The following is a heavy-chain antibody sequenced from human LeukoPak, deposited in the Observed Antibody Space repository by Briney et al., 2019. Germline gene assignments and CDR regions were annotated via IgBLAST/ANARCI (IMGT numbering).Heavy chain of an antibody. D-gene: IGHD3-16*01. Sequence: PGGSLRLSCAASGITLSSYAMSWVRQAPGKGLEWVSAINGSGVITYYTDSVNGRFTISRDNSNNTVYLQMNSLRAEDTAIYYCAKDSTQGGDYFDYWGQGTLVTVSS. CDR2: INGSGVIT. CDR3: AKDSTQGGDYFDY. J-gene: IGHJ4*02. V-gene: IGHV3-23*01. CDR1: GITLSSYA.